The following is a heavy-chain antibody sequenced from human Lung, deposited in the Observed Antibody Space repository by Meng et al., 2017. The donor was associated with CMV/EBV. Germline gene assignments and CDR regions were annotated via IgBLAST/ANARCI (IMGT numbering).Heavy chain of an antibody. CDR1: GGAVISGSYY. J-gene: IGHJ4*02. V-gene: IGHV4-61*01. D-gene: IGHD2-15*01. CDR2: IHNSGST. CDR3: ARDVGYCSDGSCSDY. Sequence: SETLSLTCSASGGAVISGSYYWSWIRQSPGKGLQWIGYIHNSGSTKYNPSLKSRVTISVDTPKNRFSLRLRFVTAADTAVYYCARDVGYCSDGSCSDYWGQGXLVTVSS.